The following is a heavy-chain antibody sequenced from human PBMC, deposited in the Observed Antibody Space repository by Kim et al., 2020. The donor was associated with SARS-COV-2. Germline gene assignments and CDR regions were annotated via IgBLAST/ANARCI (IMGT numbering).Heavy chain of an antibody. CDR3: HGSGSHYDDY. Sequence: ASVKVSCLVSGYTLPELSIHWVRQAPGKGLEWMGGFTPADDETIYAQKFQGRVTMTEDTSSDTAYMELTSLRSEDTAVYYFHGSGSHYDDYWCQGTLVIV. CDR1: GYTLPELS. J-gene: IGHJ4*02. D-gene: IGHD3-10*01. V-gene: IGHV1-24*01. CDR2: FTPADDET.